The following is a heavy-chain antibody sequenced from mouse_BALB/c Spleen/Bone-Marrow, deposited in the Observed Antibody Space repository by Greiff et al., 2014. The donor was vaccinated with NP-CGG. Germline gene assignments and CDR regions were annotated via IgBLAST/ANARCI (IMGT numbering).Heavy chain of an antibody. Sequence: DVQLVESGGGLVQPGGSLRPSCATSGFTFTDYYMSWVRQPPGKALEWLGFIRNKANGYTTEYSASVKGRFTISRDNSQSILYLQMNTLRAEDSATYYCARDTGNYVRFAYWGQGTLVTVPA. CDR2: IRNKANGYTT. CDR1: GFTFTDYY. J-gene: IGHJ3*01. CDR3: ARDTGNYVRFAY. V-gene: IGHV7-3*02. D-gene: IGHD2-1*01.